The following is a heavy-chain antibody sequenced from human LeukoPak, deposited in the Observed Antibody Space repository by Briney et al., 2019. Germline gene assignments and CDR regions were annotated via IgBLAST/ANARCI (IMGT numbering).Heavy chain of an antibody. CDR1: GFTFSSYA. CDR3: AKDRGDYYDSSGYYYDAFDI. Sequence: GGSLRLSCAASGFTFSSYAMSWVRQALGKGLEWVSAISGSGGSTYYADSVKGRFTISRDNSKNTLYLQMNSLRAEDTAVYYCAKDRGDYYDSSGYYYDAFDIWGQGTMVTVSS. D-gene: IGHD3-22*01. CDR2: ISGSGGST. J-gene: IGHJ3*02. V-gene: IGHV3-23*01.